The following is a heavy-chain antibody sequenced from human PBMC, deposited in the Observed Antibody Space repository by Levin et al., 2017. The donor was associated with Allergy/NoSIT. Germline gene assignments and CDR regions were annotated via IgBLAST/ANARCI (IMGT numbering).Heavy chain of an antibody. CDR3: AKGTIAVAGMTSADY. CDR2: ISYDGSNK. V-gene: IGHV3-30*18. CDR1: GFTFSSYG. J-gene: IGHJ4*02. D-gene: IGHD6-19*01. Sequence: GESLKISCAASGFTFSSYGMHWVRQAPGKGLEWVAVISYDGSNKYYADSVKGRFTISRDNSKNTLYLQMNSLRAEDTAVYYCAKGTIAVAGMTSADYWGQGTLVTVSS.